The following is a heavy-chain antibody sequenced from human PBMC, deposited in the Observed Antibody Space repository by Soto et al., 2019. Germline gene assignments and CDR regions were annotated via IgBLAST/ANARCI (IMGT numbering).Heavy chain of an antibody. D-gene: IGHD3-16*01. J-gene: IGHJ3*02. CDR1: GGSFSGYY. V-gene: IGHV4-34*01. CDR3: ASTSYVWAFDI. CDR2: INHSGST. Sequence: QVQLQQWGAGLLKPSETLSLTCAVYGGSFSGYYWSWIRQPPGKGLEWIGEINHSGSTNYNPSLTSRVTISVDTSKNQFSLKLSSVTAADTAVYYCASTSYVWAFDIWGQGTMVTVSS.